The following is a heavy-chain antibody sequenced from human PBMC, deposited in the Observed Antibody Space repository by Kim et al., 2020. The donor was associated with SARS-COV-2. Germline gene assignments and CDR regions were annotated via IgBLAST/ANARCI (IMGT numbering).Heavy chain of an antibody. CDR3: ARFYGRAVAAHFDY. CDR1: GFTVSSNY. D-gene: IGHD6-19*01. V-gene: IGHV3-53*04. CDR2: IYSGGST. J-gene: IGHJ4*02. Sequence: GGSLRLSCAASGFTVSSNYMSWVRQAPGKGLEWVSVIYSGGSTYYADSVKGRFTISRHNSKNTLYLQMNSLRAEDTAVYYCARFYGRAVAAHFDYWGQGTLVTVSS.